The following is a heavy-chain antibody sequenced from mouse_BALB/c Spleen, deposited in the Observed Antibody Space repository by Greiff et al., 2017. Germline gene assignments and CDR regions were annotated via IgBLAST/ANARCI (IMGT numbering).Heavy chain of an antibody. CDR3: APYYGSSYDYAMDY. CDR2: IDPANGNT. J-gene: IGHJ4*01. CDR1: GFNIKDTY. D-gene: IGHD1-1*01. Sequence: VQLKESGAELVKPGASVKLSCTASGFNIKDTYMHWVKQRPEQGLEWIGRIDPANGNTKYDPKFQGKATITADTSSNTAYLQLSSLTSEDTAVYYCAPYYGSSYDYAMDYWGQGTSVTVSS. V-gene: IGHV14-3*02.